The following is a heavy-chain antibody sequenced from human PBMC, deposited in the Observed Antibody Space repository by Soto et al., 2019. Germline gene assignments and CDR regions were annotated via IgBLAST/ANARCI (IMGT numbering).Heavy chain of an antibody. CDR1: GFTFSTFA. Sequence: GGSLRLPCCASGFTFSTFALGWVRPAPGKGLEWVSALSDSGASTFYADSVKGRFTISRDNPKNTLYLQMNSLSAGDTAVYYCARESSGYSDYFDNWGQGTQVTVSS. J-gene: IGHJ4*02. D-gene: IGHD3-22*01. CDR3: ARESSGYSDYFDN. CDR2: LSDSGAST. V-gene: IGHV3-23*01.